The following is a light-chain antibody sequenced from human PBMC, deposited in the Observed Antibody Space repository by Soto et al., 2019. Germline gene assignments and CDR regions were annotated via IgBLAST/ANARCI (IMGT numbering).Light chain of an antibody. CDR1: QPITRTY. Sequence: EVVLTQSPGTLSLSPGDIATLSCRASQPITRTYLAWYQQKHGQAPRLLVYSTSSRATGFSGRFSGSVSGTACTLTLSRLEPEDVAMEYCHQYGCSPCAFGQGTRVQLK. J-gene: IGKJ1*01. CDR3: HQYGCSPCA. CDR2: STS. V-gene: IGKV3-20*01.